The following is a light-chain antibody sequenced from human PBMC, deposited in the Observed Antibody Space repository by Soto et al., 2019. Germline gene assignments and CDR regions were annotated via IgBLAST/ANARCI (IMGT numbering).Light chain of an antibody. CDR1: QSLRHSIGYNY. J-gene: IGKJ3*01. CDR2: LGF. Sequence: DIVMTQSPLSLPVTPGEPASISCRSSQSLRHSIGYNYLDWYLQEPGQYPRLLIYLGFDRACGVPVRFSGSGSSTDFTLTNSRLEAEYVGVYFCMQAPETPLTFGPGPKVDMK. CDR3: MQAPETPLT. V-gene: IGKV2-28*01.